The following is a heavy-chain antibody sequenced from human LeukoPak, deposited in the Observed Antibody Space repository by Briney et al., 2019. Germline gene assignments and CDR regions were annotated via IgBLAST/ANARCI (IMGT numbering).Heavy chain of an antibody. CDR1: YSISSGYY. J-gene: IGHJ3*02. V-gene: IGHV4-59*01. CDR3: AREKPDAFDI. CDR2: IYYSGST. Sequence: SETLSLTCTVSYSISSGYYWGWIRQPPGKGLEWIGYIYYSGSTNYNPSLKSRVTISVDTSKNQFSLKLSSVTAADTAVYYCAREKPDAFDIWGQGTMVTVSS.